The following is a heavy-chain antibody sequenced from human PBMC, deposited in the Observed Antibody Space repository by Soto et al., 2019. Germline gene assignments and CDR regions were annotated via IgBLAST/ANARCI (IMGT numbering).Heavy chain of an antibody. CDR1: GFTFSSYA. CDR2: ISGSGGST. V-gene: IGHV3-23*01. J-gene: IGHJ4*02. D-gene: IGHD3-9*01. Sequence: PGGSLRLSCAASGFTFSSYAMSWVRQAPGKGLEWVSSISGSGGSTYYADSVKGRFTISRDNSKNTLSLQMNSLRAEDTAVYYCAKESILTGYYVPNYWGQGTLVTVAS. CDR3: AKESILTGYYVPNY.